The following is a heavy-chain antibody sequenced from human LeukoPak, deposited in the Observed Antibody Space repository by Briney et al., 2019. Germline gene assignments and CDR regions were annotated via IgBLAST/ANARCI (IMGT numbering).Heavy chain of an antibody. CDR1: GFTFSSYS. CDR3: ARPGYCSGGSCYSGDYYYGMDV. Sequence: GGSLRLSCAASGFTFSSYSMNWVRQAPGKGLEWVSSISSSSSYIYYADSVKGRFTISRDNARNSLYLQMNSLRAEDTAVYYCARPGYCSGGSCYSGDYYYGMDVWGQGTTVTVSS. D-gene: IGHD2-15*01. J-gene: IGHJ6*02. V-gene: IGHV3-21*01. CDR2: ISSSSSYI.